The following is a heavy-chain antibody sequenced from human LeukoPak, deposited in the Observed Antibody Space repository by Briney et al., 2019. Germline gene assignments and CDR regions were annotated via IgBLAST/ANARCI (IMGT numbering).Heavy chain of an antibody. Sequence: PGGSLRLSCAASGFTFSSYAMSWVRQAPGKGLEWVSAISGSGGSSYYADSVKGRFTISRDNAKNSLYLQMNSLRAEDTAVYYCARASGSEPLFDYWGQGTLVTVSS. CDR1: GFTFSSYA. V-gene: IGHV3-23*01. D-gene: IGHD3-10*01. CDR3: ARASGSEPLFDY. CDR2: ISGSGGSS. J-gene: IGHJ4*02.